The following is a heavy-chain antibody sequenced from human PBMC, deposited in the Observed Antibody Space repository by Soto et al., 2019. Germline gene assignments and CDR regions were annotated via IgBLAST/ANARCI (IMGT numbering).Heavy chain of an antibody. Sequence: GSLRLSCAASGFTFSNYAMNWVRQAPGKGLEWVSTISGSGGSPYYADSVKGRFTISRDNSKNTLYLQMNSLRAEDTAVYYCAKGALGYCSSTSCYAVTFFDYWGQGTLVTVSS. CDR1: GFTFSNYA. CDR2: ISGSGGSP. D-gene: IGHD2-2*01. V-gene: IGHV3-23*01. J-gene: IGHJ4*02. CDR3: AKGALGYCSSTSCYAVTFFDY.